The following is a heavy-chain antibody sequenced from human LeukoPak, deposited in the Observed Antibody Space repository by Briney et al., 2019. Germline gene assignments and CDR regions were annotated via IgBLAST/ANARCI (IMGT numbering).Heavy chain of an antibody. V-gene: IGHV3-23*01. CDR2: ISGSGGST. D-gene: IGHD3-3*01. Sequence: QPGGSLRLSCAASGFTFSSYAMSWVRQAPGKGLEWVSAISGSGGSTYYADSVKGRFTISRDNSKNTLYLQMNSLRAEDTAVYYCANIGIRFLEWLYPSDYWGQGTLVTVSS. CDR3: ANIGIRFLEWLYPSDY. CDR1: GFTFSSYA. J-gene: IGHJ4*02.